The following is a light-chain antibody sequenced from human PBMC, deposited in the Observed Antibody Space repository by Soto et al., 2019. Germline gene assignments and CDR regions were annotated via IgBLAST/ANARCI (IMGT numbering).Light chain of an antibody. V-gene: IGKV1-5*03. Sequence: DIQMTQSLSSLSSSVGDRVTIMCRASQSISSYLNWYQQKPGKATKLLIYKASTLKSGVPSRVSGSGSGTEVTLTISSLQTDDFATYYCQHYNSYSEAFGQGTKVDI. CDR3: QHYNSYSEA. CDR2: KAS. CDR1: QSISSY. J-gene: IGKJ1*01.